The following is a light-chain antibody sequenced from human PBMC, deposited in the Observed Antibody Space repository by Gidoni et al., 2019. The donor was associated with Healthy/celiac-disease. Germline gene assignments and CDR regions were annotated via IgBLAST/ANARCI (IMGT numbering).Light chain of an antibody. V-gene: IGKV3-15*01. CDR1: QSVSSN. Sequence: ELVMTQSPATLSVSQGERATLSCRASQSVSSNLAWYQQKPGQAPRLLIYGASTRATGIPARFSGSGSGTEFTLTISSLQSEDFAVYYCQQYNNWPQTFGPXTKVDIK. CDR3: QQYNNWPQT. J-gene: IGKJ3*01. CDR2: GAS.